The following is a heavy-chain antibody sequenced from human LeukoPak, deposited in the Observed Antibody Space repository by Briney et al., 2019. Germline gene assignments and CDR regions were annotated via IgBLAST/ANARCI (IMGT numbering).Heavy chain of an antibody. CDR2: IYSGGTT. CDR3: ARDDRIGAAGTFDN. V-gene: IGHV3-53*01. J-gene: IGHJ4*02. Sequence: GGSLRLSCAASGFTVSSSFMSWVRQAPGKGLEWVSIIYSGGTTYYADSVKGRFTISKDNSKNTLYLQMNSLRAEDTAVYFCARDDRIGAAGTFDNWGQGTLVTVSS. CDR1: GFTVSSSF. D-gene: IGHD6-13*01.